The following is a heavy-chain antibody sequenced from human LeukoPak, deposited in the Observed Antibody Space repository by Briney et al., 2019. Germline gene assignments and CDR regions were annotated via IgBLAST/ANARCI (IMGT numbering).Heavy chain of an antibody. CDR2: INHSGST. D-gene: IGHD3-9*01. J-gene: IGHJ5*02. V-gene: IGHV4-34*01. CDR3: ARAYDILTSPNWFDP. Sequence: SETLSLTCAVYGGSFSGYYWSWIRQPPGKGLEWIGEINHSGSTNYNPSLKSRVTISVDTSKNQFSLKLSSVTAADTAVYYCARAYDILTSPNWFDPWGQGTLVTVSS. CDR1: GGSFSGYY.